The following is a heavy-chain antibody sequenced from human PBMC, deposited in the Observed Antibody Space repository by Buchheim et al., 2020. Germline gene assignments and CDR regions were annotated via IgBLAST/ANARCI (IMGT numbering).Heavy chain of an antibody. D-gene: IGHD2/OR15-2a*01. CDR1: GYSFTSFD. Sequence: QVRLVQSGAEVKKPGASVKVSCKASGYSFTSFDINWVRQATGQGLEWMGGINTATGDTAYAQKFQGRDTLTRDTSITTAYLELGALTSADTAVYYCARGRGFYFPFYWGQGTL. CDR3: ARGRGFYFPFY. J-gene: IGHJ4*02. V-gene: IGHV1-8*01. CDR2: INTATGDT.